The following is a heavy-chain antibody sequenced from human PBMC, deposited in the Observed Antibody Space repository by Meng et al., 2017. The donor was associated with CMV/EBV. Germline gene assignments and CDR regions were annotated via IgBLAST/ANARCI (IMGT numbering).Heavy chain of an antibody. CDR1: GYSFTNYW. CDR3: ARHSAPNVAASGVIYFDY. Sequence: GESLKISCKVSGYSFTNYWIGWVRQMPGKGLEWLGIIYPGDSDTRYSPSFQGQVTISADNSISTAYLQWSSLKASDTAIYYCARHSAPNVAASGVIYFDYWGQGTLVTVSS. J-gene: IGHJ4*02. CDR2: IYPGDSDT. V-gene: IGHV5-51*01. D-gene: IGHD6-13*01.